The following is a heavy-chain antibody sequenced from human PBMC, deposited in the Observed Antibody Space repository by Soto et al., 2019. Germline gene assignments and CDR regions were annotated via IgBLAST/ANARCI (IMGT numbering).Heavy chain of an antibody. D-gene: IGHD2-2*01. Sequence: GGSLRLSCAASGFTFSDYYMSWIRQAPGKGLEWVSYISSSGSTIYYADSVKGRFTISRDNAKNSLYLQMNSLRAEDTAVYYCARAGGKYCSSTSCPPDSYYYYYMDVWGKGTTVTVSS. V-gene: IGHV3-11*01. J-gene: IGHJ6*03. CDR3: ARAGGKYCSSTSCPPDSYYYYYMDV. CDR2: ISSSGSTI. CDR1: GFTFSDYY.